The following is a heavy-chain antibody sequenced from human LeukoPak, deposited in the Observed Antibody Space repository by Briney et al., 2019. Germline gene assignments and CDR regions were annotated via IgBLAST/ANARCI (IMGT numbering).Heavy chain of an antibody. CDR3: ARDRGRDAFDI. J-gene: IGHJ3*02. CDR1: GFTFSSYE. CDR2: ISSSGSTI. V-gene: IGHV3-48*03. Sequence: GGSLRLSCAASGFTFSSYEMNWVRQAPGKGLEWVSYISSSGSTIYYADSVKGRFTISRDNAKNSLYLQMNSLRAEDTAVYYCARDRGRDAFDIWGQGTMVTVSS.